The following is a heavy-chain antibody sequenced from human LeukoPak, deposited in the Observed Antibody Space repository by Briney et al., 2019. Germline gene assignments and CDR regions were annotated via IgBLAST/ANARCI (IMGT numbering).Heavy chain of an antibody. CDR1: GFAFSSYD. Sequence: PGGSLRLSCAAAGFAFSSYDMHWVRQATGKGLEWVSAIGTAGDPYYPGSVKGRFTISRENAKNSLYLQMNSLRAGDTAVYYCARETWGSFDYWGQGTLVTVSS. CDR2: IGTAGDP. V-gene: IGHV3-13*05. J-gene: IGHJ4*02. D-gene: IGHD7-27*01. CDR3: ARETWGSFDY.